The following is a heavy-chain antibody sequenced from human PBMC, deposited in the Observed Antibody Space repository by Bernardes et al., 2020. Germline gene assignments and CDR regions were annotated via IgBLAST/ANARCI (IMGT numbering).Heavy chain of an antibody. CDR2: INHSGST. V-gene: IGHV4-34*01. J-gene: IGHJ4*02. D-gene: IGHD3-3*01. CDR3: ARISGYYDFWSGYPLDY. Sequence: SETLSLTCAVYGGSFSGYYWSWIRQPPGKGLEWIGEINHSGSTNYNPSLKSRVTISVDTSKNQFSLKLSSVTAADTAVYYCARISGYYDFWSGYPLDYWGKGTLVTGSS. CDR1: GGSFSGYY.